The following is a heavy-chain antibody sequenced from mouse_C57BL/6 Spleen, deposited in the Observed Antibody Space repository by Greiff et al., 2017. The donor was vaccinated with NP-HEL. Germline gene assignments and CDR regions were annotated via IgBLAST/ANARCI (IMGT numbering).Heavy chain of an antibody. CDR3: ARGDGSRYYFDY. CDR1: GYTFTDYY. V-gene: IGHV1-26*01. Sequence: EVQLQQSGPELVKPGASVKISCKASGYTFTDYYMNWVKQSHGKSLEWIGDINPNNGGTSYNQKFKGKATLTVDKSSSTAYMELRSLTSEDSAVYYCARGDGSRYYFDYWGQGTTLTVSS. J-gene: IGHJ2*01. CDR2: INPNNGGT. D-gene: IGHD1-1*01.